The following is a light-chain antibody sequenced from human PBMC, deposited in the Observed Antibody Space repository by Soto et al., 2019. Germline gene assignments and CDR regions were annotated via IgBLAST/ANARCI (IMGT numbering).Light chain of an antibody. J-gene: IGLJ1*01. CDR1: SSDVGGYNY. V-gene: IGLV2-11*01. CDR3: CSYAGSYYV. CDR2: DVS. Sequence: QSVLTQPRSVSGSPGQSVTISCTGTSSDVGGYNYVSWYQQHPGKAPKLMIYDVSKRPSGVPDRSSGSKSGNTASLTISGLQAEDEADYYCCSYAGSYYVFGTGTQLTVL.